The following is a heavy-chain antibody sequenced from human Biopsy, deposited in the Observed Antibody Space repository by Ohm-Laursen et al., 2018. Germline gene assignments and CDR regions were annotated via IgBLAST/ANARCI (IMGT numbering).Heavy chain of an antibody. CDR3: ARIAAAGWDDY. D-gene: IGHD6-25*01. J-gene: IGHJ4*02. V-gene: IGHV1-18*01. CDR1: GYKFTSYG. CDR2: ISGYNGNT. Sequence: GASVKVSCKASGYKFTSYGMSWVRQAPGQGFEWMGRISGYNGNTNYAQKFQGRITMTIDAATSTGYTDLRSLKSDDTAVYYCARIAAAGWDDYWGQGTLVTVSS.